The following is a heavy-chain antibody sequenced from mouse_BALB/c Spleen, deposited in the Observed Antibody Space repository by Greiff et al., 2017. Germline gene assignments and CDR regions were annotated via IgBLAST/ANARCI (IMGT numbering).Heavy chain of an antibody. CDR3: ARGHGYYAMDY. CDR2: ISSGGST. D-gene: IGHD1-2*01. J-gene: IGHJ4*01. V-gene: IGHV5-6-5*01. CDR1: GFTFSSYA. Sequence: EVKLQESGGGLVKPGGSLKLSCAASGFTFSSYAMSWVRQTPEKRLEWVASISSGGSTYYPDSVKGRLTISRDNARNILYLQMSSLRSEDTAMYYCARGHGYYAMDYWGQGTSVTVSS.